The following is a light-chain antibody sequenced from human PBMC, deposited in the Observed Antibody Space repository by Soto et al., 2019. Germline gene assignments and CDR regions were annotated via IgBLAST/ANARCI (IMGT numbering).Light chain of an antibody. V-gene: IGKV1-39*01. CDR2: AAS. CDR1: QRISNY. J-gene: IGKJ4*01. CDR3: QQSYGTPLT. Sequence: DMEMTQSPSSLSASVGDRVTITCRASQRISNYLNWYQHKPGKVPKLLIYAASSLQSGVPTRFSGSGSGTDFTLTINSLQPEDFATYYCQQSYGTPLTFGGGTKIEI.